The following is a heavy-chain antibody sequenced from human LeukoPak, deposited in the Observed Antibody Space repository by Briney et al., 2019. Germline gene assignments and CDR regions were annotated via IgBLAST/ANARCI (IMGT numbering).Heavy chain of an antibody. CDR1: GYTFTGYY. Sequence: ASVKVSCKASGYTFTGYYMHRVRQAPGQGLEWMGWINPNSGGTNYAQKFQGRVTMTRDTSTSTAYMELSRLRSDDTAVYYCARGLSREDIVVVPAAIDLWGQGTLVTVSS. CDR2: INPNSGGT. CDR3: ARGLSREDIVVVPAAIDL. V-gene: IGHV1-2*02. D-gene: IGHD2-2*01. J-gene: IGHJ5*02.